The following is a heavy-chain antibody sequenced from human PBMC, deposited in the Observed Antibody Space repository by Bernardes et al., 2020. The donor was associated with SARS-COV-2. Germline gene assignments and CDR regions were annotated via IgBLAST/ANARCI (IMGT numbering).Heavy chain of an antibody. CDR1: GYSFTSYW. J-gene: IGHJ4*02. Sequence: GESLKISCKGSGYSFTSYWIGWVRQMPGKGLEWMGIIYPGDSDTRYSPSFQGQVTISADKSISTAYLQWSSLKASDTAMYYCARHTAVGATVGSPDYWGQGTLVTVSS. D-gene: IGHD1-26*01. CDR2: IYPGDSDT. CDR3: ARHTAVGATVGSPDY. V-gene: IGHV5-51*01.